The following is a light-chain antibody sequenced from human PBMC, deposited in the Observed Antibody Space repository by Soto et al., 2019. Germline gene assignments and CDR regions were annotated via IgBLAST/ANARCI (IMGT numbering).Light chain of an antibody. Sequence: EVVLTQSPVTLSLSPGERATLSCRSSQSFRGLVALYQQKPGHAPRLLIYGASSRATGIPDRVTGSGTGTEFTLTISNLQPDDFATYYCQQYENYWTFGQGTKVDIK. CDR3: QQYENYWT. CDR1: QSFRGL. CDR2: GAS. V-gene: IGKV3-11*01. J-gene: IGKJ1*01.